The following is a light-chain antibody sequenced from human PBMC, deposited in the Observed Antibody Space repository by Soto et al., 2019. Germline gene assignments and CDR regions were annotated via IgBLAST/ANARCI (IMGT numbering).Light chain of an antibody. J-gene: IGKJ4*01. CDR3: QQRSNWSPVT. V-gene: IGKV3-11*01. CDR1: QSVSSY. Sequence: EIVLTQSPATLSLSPGERATLSCRASQSVSSYLAWYQQKPGQAPRLLIYDASNRATGIPARFSGSGSGTDFTLTISSLEPEDFALYYCQQRSNWSPVTFGGGTKVEIK. CDR2: DAS.